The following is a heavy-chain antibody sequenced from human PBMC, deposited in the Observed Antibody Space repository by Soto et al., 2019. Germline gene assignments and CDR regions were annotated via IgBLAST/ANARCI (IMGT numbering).Heavy chain of an antibody. D-gene: IGHD2-21*01. V-gene: IGHV3-33*01. J-gene: IGHJ4*02. Sequence: QVQLVESGGGVVQPGRSLRLSCAASGFPFSKYGMHWVRQAPGKGPEWVAIIWYDGSKKYYGDSVKGRFTLSGDNSKDTLFLQMNSLRADDPAMYYCARLGGWGGDSIEHWGQGTLVTVSS. CDR2: IWYDGSKK. CDR1: GFPFSKYG. CDR3: ARLGGWGGDSIEH.